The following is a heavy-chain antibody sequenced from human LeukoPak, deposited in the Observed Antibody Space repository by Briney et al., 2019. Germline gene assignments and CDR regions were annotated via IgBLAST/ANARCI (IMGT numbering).Heavy chain of an antibody. Sequence: GVSLKISCKGSGYSFSNYWIGWVRQMPGKGLEWMGIIYTRDSDTSYRPSFQGQVTISVDESINTAYLQWSSLEASDTAMYYCARQYGRPFDYWGQGTLVTVSS. D-gene: IGHD4-17*01. CDR2: IYTRDSDT. V-gene: IGHV5-51*01. CDR3: ARQYGRPFDY. J-gene: IGHJ4*02. CDR1: GYSFSNYW.